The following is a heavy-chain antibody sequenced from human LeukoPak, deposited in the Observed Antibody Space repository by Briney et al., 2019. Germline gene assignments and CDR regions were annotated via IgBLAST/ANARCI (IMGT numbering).Heavy chain of an antibody. J-gene: IGHJ4*02. D-gene: IGHD3-22*01. CDR1: GFTFSSYA. V-gene: IGHV3-23*01. CDR2: ISGSGGST. CDR3: ARDGKGYDSSGYYPFDY. Sequence: GGSLRLSCAASGFTFSSYAMSWVRQAPGKGLEWVSAISGSGGSTYYADSVKGRFTISRDNSKNTLYLQMNSLRAEDTAVYYCARDGKGYDSSGYYPFDYWGQGTLVTVSS.